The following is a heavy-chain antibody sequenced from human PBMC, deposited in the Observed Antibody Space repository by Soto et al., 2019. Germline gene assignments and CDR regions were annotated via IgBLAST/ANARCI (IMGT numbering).Heavy chain of an antibody. J-gene: IGHJ3*02. Sequence: QVQLVQSGAEVKKPGSSVKVSCKASDDSFSTYAISWVRQAPGQGLEWMGGIIPLFGTTNYAPKFQGRVTLTADESTSTAYMELSSLRSGDTAIYYCARGVVVVATTPRGDAFDIWGQGTMVTVSS. D-gene: IGHD2-21*01. CDR1: DDSFSTYA. CDR3: ARGVVVVATTPRGDAFDI. CDR2: IIPLFGTT. V-gene: IGHV1-69*12.